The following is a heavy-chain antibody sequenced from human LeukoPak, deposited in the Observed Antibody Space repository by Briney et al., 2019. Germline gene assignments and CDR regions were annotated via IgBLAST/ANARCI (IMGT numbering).Heavy chain of an antibody. V-gene: IGHV3-23*01. CDR1: GFTLSSYA. J-gene: IGHJ4*02. CDR2: ISDSGNT. CDR3: AKAPVTTCRGAYCYPFDY. D-gene: IGHD2-21*01. Sequence: GGSLRLSCAASGFTLSSYAMNWVRQAPGKGLEWVSAISDSGNTYHADSVKGRFTISRDSSKNTLFLQMNRLRPEDAAVYYCAKAPVTTCRGAYCYPFDYWGQGTLVTVSS.